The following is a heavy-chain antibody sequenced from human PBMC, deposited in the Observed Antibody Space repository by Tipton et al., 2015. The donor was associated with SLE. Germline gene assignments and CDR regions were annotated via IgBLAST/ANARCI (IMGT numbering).Heavy chain of an antibody. CDR2: INHSGST. CDR3: ARHPTGWAAAGYFDY. J-gene: IGHJ4*02. Sequence: TLSLTCTVSGGSVSSGSYCWSWIRQPPGKGLEWIGEINHSGSTNYNPSLKSRVTISVDTSKNQFSLKLSSVTAADTAVYYCARHPTGWAAAGYFDYWGQGALVTVSS. D-gene: IGHD6-13*01. CDR1: GGSVSSGSYC. V-gene: IGHV4-39*01.